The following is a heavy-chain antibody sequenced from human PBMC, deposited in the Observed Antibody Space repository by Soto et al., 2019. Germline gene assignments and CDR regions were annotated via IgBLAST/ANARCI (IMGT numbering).Heavy chain of an antibody. J-gene: IGHJ4*02. CDR3: AKGPYDSSGYYPYYFDY. CDR1: GFTFSSYG. CDR2: ISYDGSNK. D-gene: IGHD3-22*01. V-gene: IGHV3-30*18. Sequence: SLRLSCAASGFTFSSYGMHWVRQAPGKGLEWVAVISYDGSNKYYADSVKGRFTISRDNSKNTLYLQMNSLRAEDTAVYYCAKGPYDSSGYYPYYFDYWGQGTLVTVSS.